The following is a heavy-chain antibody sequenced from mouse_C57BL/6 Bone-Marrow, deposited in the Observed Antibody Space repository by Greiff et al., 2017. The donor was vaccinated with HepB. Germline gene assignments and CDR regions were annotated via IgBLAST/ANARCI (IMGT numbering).Heavy chain of an antibody. D-gene: IGHD1-1*01. CDR3: ARDYSGSSPFTEYFDV. CDR2: INPNNGGT. Sequence: EVQLQQSGPELVKPGASVKIPCKASGYTFTDYNMDWVKQSHGKSLEWIGDINPNNGGTIYNQKFKGKATLTVDKSSSTAYMQLSSLTSEDSAVYYSARDYSGSSPFTEYFDVWGTETTVTASS. J-gene: IGHJ1*03. CDR1: GYTFTDYN. V-gene: IGHV1-18*01.